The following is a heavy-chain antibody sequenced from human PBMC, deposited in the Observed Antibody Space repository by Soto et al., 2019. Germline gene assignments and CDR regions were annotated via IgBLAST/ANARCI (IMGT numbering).Heavy chain of an antibody. CDR1: GYSFTTYW. CDR3: TRSKYSTNWNHGIGV. D-gene: IGHD6-13*01. J-gene: IGHJ6*02. CDR2: LYPGDSQI. V-gene: IGHV5-51*01. Sequence: PGESLKMSCKGSGYSFTTYWIGWVRQMPGKGLEWMGILYPGDSQIRYSPSFQGQVSISVDKSISTAYLQWSSLKASDTAMYYCTRSKYSTNWNHGIGVWGQGTKVTVSS.